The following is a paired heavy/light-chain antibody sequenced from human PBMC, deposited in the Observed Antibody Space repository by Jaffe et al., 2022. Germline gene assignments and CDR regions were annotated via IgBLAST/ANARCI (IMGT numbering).Heavy chain of an antibody. V-gene: IGHV1-46*03. CDR1: GYTFTNYY. CDR2: INPSGGTT. J-gene: IGHJ4*02. CDR3: TRDQGDY. Sequence: QVQLVQSGAEVKKPGASVSVSCKASGYTFTNYYMHWVRQAPGQGLEWMGIINPSGGTTTYAQNFQGRVTMTRDTSTSTVYMELSSLRSEDTALYYCTRDQGDYWGQGTLVTVSS.
Light chain of an antibody. V-gene: IGKV2-30*02. CDR1: QSLVHSDGNTY. Sequence: DVVMTQSPLSLPVTLGQPASISCRSSQSLVHSDGNTYLNWFQQRPGQSPRRLIYKVSNRDSGVPDRFSGSGSGTDFTLKISRVEAEDVGVYYCMQGTHWPLWTFGQGTKVEIK. J-gene: IGKJ1*01. CDR2: KVS. CDR3: MQGTHWPLWT.